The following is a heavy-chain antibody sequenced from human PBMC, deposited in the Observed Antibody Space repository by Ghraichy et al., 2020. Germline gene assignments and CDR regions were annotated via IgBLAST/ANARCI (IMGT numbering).Heavy chain of an antibody. CDR1: GGSISSYY. J-gene: IGHJ6*02. V-gene: IGHV4-59*01. CDR3: ARGRIQLWLGGVSYYYYGMDV. D-gene: IGHD5-18*01. Sequence: SETLSLTCTVSGGSISSYYWSWIRQPPGKGLEWIGYIYYSGSTNYNPSLKSRVTISVDTSKNQFSLKLSSVTAADTAVYYCARGRIQLWLGGVSYYYYGMDVWGQGTTVTVSS. CDR2: IYYSGST.